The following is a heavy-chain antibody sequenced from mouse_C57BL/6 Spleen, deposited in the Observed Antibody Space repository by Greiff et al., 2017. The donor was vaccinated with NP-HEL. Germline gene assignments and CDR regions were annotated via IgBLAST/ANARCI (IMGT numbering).Heavy chain of an antibody. J-gene: IGHJ2*01. CDR2: IHPNSGST. CDR3: AREGSYGSKDY. V-gene: IGHV1-64*01. Sequence: VQLQQSGPELVKPGASVKISCKASGYTFTSYWMHWVKQRPGQGLEWIGMIHPNSGSTNYNEKFKSKATLTVDKSSSTAYMQLSSLTSEDSAVYYCAREGSYGSKDYWGQGTTLTVSS. D-gene: IGHD1-1*01. CDR1: GYTFTSYW.